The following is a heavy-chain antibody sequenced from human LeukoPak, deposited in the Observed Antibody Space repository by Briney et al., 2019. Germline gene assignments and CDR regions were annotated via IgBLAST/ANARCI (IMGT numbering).Heavy chain of an antibody. V-gene: IGHV1-18*04. CDR1: GYTFTSYG. J-gene: IGHJ4*02. CDR3: ARDYGEGRVATIPLAY. CDR2: ISGYNGKT. Sequence: ASVKVSCKASGYTFTSYGITWVRQAPGQGLEWMAWISGYNGKTNYAQNLQGKVTMTTDTSTSTAYMDLRSLRSDDTAVYYCARDYGEGRVATIPLAYWGQGTLVTASS. D-gene: IGHD5-12*01.